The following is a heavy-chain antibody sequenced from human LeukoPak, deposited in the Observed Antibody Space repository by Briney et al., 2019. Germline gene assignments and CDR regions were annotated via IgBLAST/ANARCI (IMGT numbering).Heavy chain of an antibody. J-gene: IGHJ6*02. D-gene: IGHD6-19*01. CDR2: ISAYNGNT. CDR1: GYTFTSYG. Sequence: ASVKVSCKASGYTFTSYGISWVRQAPGQGLEWMGWISAYNGNTNYAQKLQGRVTMTTDTSTSTAYMELRSLRSDDTAVYYCARVIRGDSSGWHYYYYGMDVWGQGTTVTVSS. V-gene: IGHV1-18*01. CDR3: ARVIRGDSSGWHYYYYGMDV.